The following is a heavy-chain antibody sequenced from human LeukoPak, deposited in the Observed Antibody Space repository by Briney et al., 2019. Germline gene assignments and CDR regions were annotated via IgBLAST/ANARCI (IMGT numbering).Heavy chain of an antibody. CDR2: IRSKANSYAT. CDR3: TRLNYDTLTLGY. V-gene: IGHV3-73*01. J-gene: IGHJ4*02. CDR1: GFTFSGSA. Sequence: GGSLRLSCAASGFTFSGSAMDWVRQASGKGLEWVGRIRSKANSYATAYAASVKGRFTISRDDSKNTAYLQMNSLKTEDTAVYYCTRLNYDTLTLGYWGQGTLVTVSS. D-gene: IGHD3-9*01.